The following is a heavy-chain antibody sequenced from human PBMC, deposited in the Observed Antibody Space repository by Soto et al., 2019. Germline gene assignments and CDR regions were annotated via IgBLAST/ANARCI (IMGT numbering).Heavy chain of an antibody. CDR3: ARWSWSGYYGEFDY. J-gene: IGHJ4*02. Sequence: SETLSLTCTVSGGSINDYYWSLIRQPPGKGLEWIGYIYYSGSTNYNPSLKSRVTISVDTSKNQFSLKLSSVTAADTAVYYCARWSWSGYYGEFDYWGQGTLVTVSS. V-gene: IGHV4-59*08. CDR2: IYYSGST. CDR1: GGSINDYY. D-gene: IGHD3-3*01.